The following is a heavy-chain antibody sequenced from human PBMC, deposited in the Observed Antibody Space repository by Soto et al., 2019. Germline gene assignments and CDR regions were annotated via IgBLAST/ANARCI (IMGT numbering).Heavy chain of an antibody. J-gene: IGHJ3*02. CDR1: GGTFSSYA. V-gene: IGHV1-69*01. CDR2: IIPIFGTA. CDR3: ANSPAYSYGPNDAFDI. D-gene: IGHD5-18*01. Sequence: QVQLVQSGAEVKKPGSSVKVSCKASGGTFSSYAISWVRQAPGQGLEWMGGIIPIFGTANYAQKFRGRVTITADESTSTAYMELSSLRSEDTAVYYCANSPAYSYGPNDAFDIWGQGTMVTVSS.